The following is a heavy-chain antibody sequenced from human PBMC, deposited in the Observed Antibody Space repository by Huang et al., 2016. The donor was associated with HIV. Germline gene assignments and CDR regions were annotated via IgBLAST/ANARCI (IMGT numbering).Heavy chain of an antibody. CDR3: ARDPLDIRRHFDF. D-gene: IGHD3-3*01. CDR2: INVGNGDP. Sequence: QVQLVQSGAEVKKPGTSVTVSCKTSGYTFSSHALHWLRQAPGQRPEWMACINVGNGDPKYSQTFPGRVTMTIATSSNIGYMVLNSLLSEDTAVYYCARDPLDIRRHFDFWGQGSLVTVSS. J-gene: IGHJ4*02. CDR1: GYTFSSHA. V-gene: IGHV1-3*01.